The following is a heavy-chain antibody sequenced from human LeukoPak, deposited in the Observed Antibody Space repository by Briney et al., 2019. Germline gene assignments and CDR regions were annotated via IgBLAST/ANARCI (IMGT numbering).Heavy chain of an antibody. J-gene: IGHJ3*01. CDR1: DDSISGHY. CDR2: IHSSGST. V-gene: IGHV4-59*11. CDR3: ARDRGSGWSLDAFDV. D-gene: IGHD6-19*01. Sequence: SETLSLTCTVSDDSISGHYCCWLRQTPGKGLEWIGYIHSSGSTKFNSSLRSRVTISVDTSKNQFSLNLRSVTTADTAVYFCARDRGSGWSLDAFDVWGPGTVVSVSS.